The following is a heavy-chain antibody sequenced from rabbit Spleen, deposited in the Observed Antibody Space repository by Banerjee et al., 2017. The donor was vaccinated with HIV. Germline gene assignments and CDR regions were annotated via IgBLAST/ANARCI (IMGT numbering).Heavy chain of an antibody. CDR2: IYADSSSFT. D-gene: IGHD4-2*01. J-gene: IGHJ4*01. V-gene: IGHV1S45*01. CDR1: GFDLNTYG. CDR3: ARRNIGNYGNYAGAFNL. Sequence: QEQLKETGGGLVQPGGSLKLSCKASGFDLNTYGVSWVRQAPGKGLEWIACIYADSSSFTYYASWAKGRFTISKTSSTTVTLQMTSLTAADTATYFCARRNIGNYGNYAGAFNLWGPGTLVTVS.